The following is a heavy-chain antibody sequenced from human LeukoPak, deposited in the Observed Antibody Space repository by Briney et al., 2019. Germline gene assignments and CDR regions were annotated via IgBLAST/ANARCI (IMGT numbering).Heavy chain of an antibody. D-gene: IGHD5-18*01. CDR1: GYSFTRYW. CDR2: IYADNSDT. CDR3: ARRGYSYGDAFDI. V-gene: IGHV5-51*01. J-gene: IGHJ3*02. Sequence: GESLKISCKGSGYSFTRYWIGWVRQMPGKGLEWMGIIYADNSDTRYSPSFQGQVTISADKSISTAYLQWSSLKASDTAMYYCARRGYSYGDAFDIWGQGTMVTVSS.